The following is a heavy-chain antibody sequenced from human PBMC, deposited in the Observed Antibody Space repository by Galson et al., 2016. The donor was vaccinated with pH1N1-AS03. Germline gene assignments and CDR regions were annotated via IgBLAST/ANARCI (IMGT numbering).Heavy chain of an antibody. J-gene: IGHJ4*02. CDR2: INQDGSEK. Sequence: SLRLSCAASGFTFNSYWMSWVRQAPGKGPEWVAHINQDGSEKYYVDSVKGRFTISRDNAKNSLYLQMNSLRAEDTAGYDCASAPRGSGSSYYFDYWGQGTLVTVSS. D-gene: IGHD6-6*01. CDR1: GFTFNSYW. V-gene: IGHV3-7*03. CDR3: ASAPRGSGSSYYFDY.